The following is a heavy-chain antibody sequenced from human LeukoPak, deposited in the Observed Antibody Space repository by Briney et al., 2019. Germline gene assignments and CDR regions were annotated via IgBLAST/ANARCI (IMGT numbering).Heavy chain of an antibody. CDR1: GFTLTEYA. J-gene: IGHJ4*02. D-gene: IGHD3-10*01. V-gene: IGHV1-3*01. CDR3: ARDPPRGAYHFDY. Sequence: ASVKVSCKASGFTLTEYAIHWVRQAPGQRLEWMGWIGAGSGYTKYSQHFQGRVTITKDTSASTVYMQLSSLRSEDTAIYYCARDPPRGAYHFDYWAQGALVTVSS. CDR2: IGAGSGYT.